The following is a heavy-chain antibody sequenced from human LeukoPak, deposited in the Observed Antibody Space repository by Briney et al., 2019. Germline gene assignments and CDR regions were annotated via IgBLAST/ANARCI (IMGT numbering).Heavy chain of an antibody. CDR3: ARDSGSYRIFDY. D-gene: IGHD1-26*01. V-gene: IGHV3-7*01. CDR2: IKEDGREK. J-gene: IGHJ4*02. Sequence: GWSLRLSCQASGFTFSSYWMSWVRQAPGKGLDGVAYIKEDGREKYYVDSVKGRFTIPRDNAKDSLYLQMRSLRAEDTAVYYCARDSGSYRIFDYWGQGTLVTVSS. CDR1: GFTFSSYW.